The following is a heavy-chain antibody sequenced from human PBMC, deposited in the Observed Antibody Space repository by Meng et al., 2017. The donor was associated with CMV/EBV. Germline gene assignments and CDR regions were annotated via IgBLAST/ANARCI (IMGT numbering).Heavy chain of an antibody. CDR2: VSYDGSNK. Sequence: GESLKISCAAFGFIFSRYAMHWVRQAPGKGLEWVSVVSYDGSNKYYADSVKGRFTISRDNSKTLYLQMNTLRIEDTAVYYCARGGYDLGGYFFDYWGQGTQVTVSS. CDR1: GFIFSRYA. J-gene: IGHJ4*02. D-gene: IGHD5-12*01. CDR3: ARGGYDLGGYFFDY. V-gene: IGHV3-30*04.